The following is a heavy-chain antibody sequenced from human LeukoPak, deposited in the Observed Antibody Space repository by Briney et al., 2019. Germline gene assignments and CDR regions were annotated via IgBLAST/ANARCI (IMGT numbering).Heavy chain of an antibody. CDR2: LSGSGGST. V-gene: IGHV3-23*01. CDR1: GFTFSSYA. Sequence: PGGSLRLSCAASGFTFSSYAMSWVRQAPGKGLEWGSALSGSGGSTYYADSVKGRFTISRDNSKNTLYLQMNSLRAEDTAVYYCAKSTGRPLESYVDYWGQGTLVTVSS. D-gene: IGHD1-14*01. J-gene: IGHJ4*02. CDR3: AKSTGRPLESYVDY.